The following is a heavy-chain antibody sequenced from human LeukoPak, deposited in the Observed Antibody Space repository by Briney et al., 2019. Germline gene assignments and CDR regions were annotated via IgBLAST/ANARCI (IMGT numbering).Heavy chain of an antibody. CDR2: ISYDGSNT. J-gene: IGHJ4*02. Sequence: PGGSLRLSCAASGFTFSSYGMHWVRQAPGKGLEWVAVISYDGSNTYYADSVKGRFTISRDNSKNTLYLQMNSLRAEDTAVYYCAKVGLTVTTILDYFDYWGQGTLVTVSS. CDR1: GFTFSSYG. CDR3: AKVGLTVTTILDYFDY. D-gene: IGHD4-11*01. V-gene: IGHV3-30*18.